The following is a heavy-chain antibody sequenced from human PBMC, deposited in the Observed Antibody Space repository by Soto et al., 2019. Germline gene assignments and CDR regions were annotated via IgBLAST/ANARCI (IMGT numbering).Heavy chain of an antibody. CDR2: IWYDGSSK. Sequence: QVQLVESGGGVVQPGRSLRLSCAASGFTFSSYGMHWVRQAAGKGLEWVAVIWYDGSSKYYADSVKGRFTISRDNSKNTLYLQMNSLRAEDTAVYYCATSRLTTGDYYYYYGMDVWGQGTTVTVSS. V-gene: IGHV3-33*01. D-gene: IGHD3-9*01. CDR3: ATSRLTTGDYYYYYGMDV. J-gene: IGHJ6*02. CDR1: GFTFSSYG.